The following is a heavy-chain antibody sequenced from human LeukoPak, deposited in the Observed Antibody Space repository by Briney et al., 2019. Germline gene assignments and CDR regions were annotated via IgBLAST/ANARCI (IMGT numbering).Heavy chain of an antibody. Sequence: GGSLRLSCAASGFTFSSYAMSWVRQAPGKGLEWVSATSGSGGSTYYADSVKGRFTISRDNSKNTLYLQMSSLRAEDTAVYYCAKDLPMITFGGVIVSNYFDYWGQGTLVTVSS. J-gene: IGHJ4*02. V-gene: IGHV3-23*01. CDR1: GFTFSSYA. CDR3: AKDLPMITFGGVIVSNYFDY. CDR2: TSGSGGST. D-gene: IGHD3-16*02.